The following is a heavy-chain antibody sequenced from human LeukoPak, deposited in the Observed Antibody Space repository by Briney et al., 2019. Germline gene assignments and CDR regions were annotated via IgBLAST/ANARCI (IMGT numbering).Heavy chain of an antibody. CDR1: GFTFDDYA. Sequence: GRSLRLSCAASGFTFDDYAMHWVRQAPGKGLEWVSGISWNSGSIGYADSVKGRFTISRDNAKNSLYLQMNSLRAEDTALYYCAKGAATSSYSSIDYWGQGTLVTVSS. CDR2: ISWNSGSI. D-gene: IGHD6-19*01. CDR3: AKGAATSSYSSIDY. V-gene: IGHV3-9*01. J-gene: IGHJ4*02.